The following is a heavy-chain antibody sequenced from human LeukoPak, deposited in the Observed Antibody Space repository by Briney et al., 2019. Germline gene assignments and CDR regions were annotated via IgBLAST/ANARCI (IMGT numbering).Heavy chain of an antibody. CDR1: GGSIGNYY. CDR3: ARGSTVTSRIIDY. D-gene: IGHD4-17*01. CDR2: IHYSGST. Sequence: PSETLSLTCLVSGGSIGNYYWSWIRQSPGKGLEWVGYIHYSGSTNNNPSLKSRITMSLDTSKNQFSLKVSSVTAADTAVYYCARGSTVTSRIIDYWGQGTLVTVSS. J-gene: IGHJ4*02. V-gene: IGHV4-59*01.